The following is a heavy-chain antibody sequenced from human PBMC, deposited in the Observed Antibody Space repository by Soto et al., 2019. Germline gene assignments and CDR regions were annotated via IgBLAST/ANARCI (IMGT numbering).Heavy chain of an antibody. Sequence: GGSLRLSCAASGFTFSNAWMNWVRQAPGKGLEWVGRIKSKTDGGTTDYAAPVKGRFTISRDDSKNTLYLQMNSLKTEDTAVYYCTTEAPRNYYDSSGYSLRNIIYFDYWGQGTLVTVSS. V-gene: IGHV3-15*07. CDR2: IKSKTDGGTT. J-gene: IGHJ4*02. D-gene: IGHD3-22*01. CDR3: TTEAPRNYYDSSGYSLRNIIYFDY. CDR1: GFTFSNAW.